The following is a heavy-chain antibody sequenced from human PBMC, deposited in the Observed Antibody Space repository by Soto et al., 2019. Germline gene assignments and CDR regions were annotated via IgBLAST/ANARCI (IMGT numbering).Heavy chain of an antibody. Sequence: SETLSLTCTVSGGSISSSSYYWGWIRQPPGKGLEWIGRIYTSGSTNYNPSLKSRVTMSVDTSKNQFSLKLSSVTAADTAVYYCARDVESWFDPWGQGTLVTVSS. CDR3: ARDVESWFDP. CDR2: IYTSGST. D-gene: IGHD2-15*01. J-gene: IGHJ5*02. V-gene: IGHV4-39*07. CDR1: GGSISSSSYY.